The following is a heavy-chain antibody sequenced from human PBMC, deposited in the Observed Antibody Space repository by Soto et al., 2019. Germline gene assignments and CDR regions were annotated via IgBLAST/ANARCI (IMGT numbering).Heavy chain of an antibody. J-gene: IGHJ6*02. CDR1: GGSISSGDYY. V-gene: IGHV4-30-4*01. CDR3: AREDVTPGVYYYYYGMDV. CDR2: IYYSWST. D-gene: IGHD4-17*01. Sequence: HVQLQESGPGLVKPSQTLSLTCTVSGGSISSGDYYWSWIRQPPGKGLEWIGYIYYSWSTYYNPSLKSRVTISVDASMNQFSLKVSSVTAADTAVYYCAREDVTPGVYYYYYGMDVWGQGTTVTVSS.